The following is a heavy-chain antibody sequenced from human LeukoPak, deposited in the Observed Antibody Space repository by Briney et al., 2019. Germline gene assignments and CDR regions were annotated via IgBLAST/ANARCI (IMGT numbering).Heavy chain of an antibody. CDR3: ARVGRGCSSIRCYWEDWFDP. D-gene: IGHD2-2*01. Sequence: GASVKVSFKASGYSFTNYGITWIREAPGQGPEWLGWISVYNANAHYAQNVQGRVTLTTDTSTNTAYMELRGLTSDDTAMYYCARVGRGCSSIRCYWEDWFDPWGQGTLVIVSS. J-gene: IGHJ5*02. CDR2: ISVYNANA. CDR1: GYSFTNYG. V-gene: IGHV1-18*01.